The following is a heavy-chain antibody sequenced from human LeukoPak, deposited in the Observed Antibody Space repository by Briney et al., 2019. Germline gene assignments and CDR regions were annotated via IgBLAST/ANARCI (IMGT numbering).Heavy chain of an antibody. CDR3: ARGISMMIVAPGY. J-gene: IGHJ4*02. Sequence: GGSLRLSCAASGVTLGSYAMSWARQAPGKGLEWVSVIYSNNITYYADSVEGRFTISRDSSKNTLYLQMNSLRAEDTAVYYCARGISMMIVAPGYWGQGTLVTVSS. CDR2: IYSNNIT. V-gene: IGHV3-23*05. CDR1: GVTLGSYA. D-gene: IGHD3-22*01.